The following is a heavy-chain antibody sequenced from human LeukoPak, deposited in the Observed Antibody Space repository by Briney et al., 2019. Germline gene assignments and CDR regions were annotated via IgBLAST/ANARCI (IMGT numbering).Heavy chain of an antibody. D-gene: IGHD5-12*01. V-gene: IGHV4-34*01. CDR2: VNHSGST. CDR3: ARGGYSGYRSRFDY. Sequence: PSETLSHTCAVHGGPFSGYSWNWIRQPPGMGLEWIGEVNHSGSTNYNPSLKSRVTISVDTAKNQFSLKLSSVTAADTSVYYCARGGYSGYRSRFDYWGQGTLVTVSS. J-gene: IGHJ4*02. CDR1: GGPFSGYS.